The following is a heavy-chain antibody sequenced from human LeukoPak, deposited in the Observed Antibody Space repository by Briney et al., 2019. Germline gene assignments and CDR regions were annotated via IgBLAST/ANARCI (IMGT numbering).Heavy chain of an antibody. D-gene: IGHD6-13*01. CDR2: ISYDGSNK. CDR1: GFTFSSYA. CDR3: ASILGLQGTAAGTVSDY. J-gene: IGHJ4*02. V-gene: IGHV3-30*04. Sequence: GRSLRLSCAASGFTFSSYAMHWVRQAPGKGLEWVAVISYDGSNKYYADSVKGRFTISRDNSKNTLYLQMNSLRAEDTAVYYCASILGLQGTAAGTVSDYWGQGTLSSSPQ.